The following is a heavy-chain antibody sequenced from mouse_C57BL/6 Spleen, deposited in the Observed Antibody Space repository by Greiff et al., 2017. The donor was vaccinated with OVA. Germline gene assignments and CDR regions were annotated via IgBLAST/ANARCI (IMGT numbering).Heavy chain of an antibody. J-gene: IGHJ1*03. Sequence: QVQLQQSGAELVKPGASVTISCKASGYAFSSYWMNWVKQRPGKGLEWIGQIYPGDGDTNYNGKFKGKATLTADKSSSTAYMQLSSLTSEESAVYFGARGYYGSPLYWYFDVWGTGTTVTVAS. D-gene: IGHD1-1*01. CDR2: IYPGDGDT. CDR1: GYAFSSYW. CDR3: ARGYYGSPLYWYFDV. V-gene: IGHV1-80*01.